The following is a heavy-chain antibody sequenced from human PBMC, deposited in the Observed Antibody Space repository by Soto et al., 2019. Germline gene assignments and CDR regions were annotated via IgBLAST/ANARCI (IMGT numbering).Heavy chain of an antibody. CDR3: ARSIATGQHDP. Sequence: QVQLVQSGAEVKKPGASVKLSCKASGYTFTRYTMNWVRQAPGQRLEWMGWINPDNGNTKSSQKFQARVIITRDTSASTAYMDLSCLRSEDTAVYYCARSIATGQHDPWGQGTLVTVSS. D-gene: IGHD6-6*01. J-gene: IGHJ5*02. V-gene: IGHV1-3*01. CDR2: INPDNGNT. CDR1: GYTFTRYT.